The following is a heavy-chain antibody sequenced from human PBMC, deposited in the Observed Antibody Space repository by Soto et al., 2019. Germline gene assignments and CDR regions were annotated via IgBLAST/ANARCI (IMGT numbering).Heavy chain of an antibody. CDR2: INDSGST. Sequence: SETLSLTCAVDGGSFNDDYWSWIRQPPGKGLEWIGEINDSGSTKYNPSLKSRVTISVDTSKNQFSLNLSSVTAADTAVYYCARDQADDYGSNTLYYYGMDVWGQGTTVTVSS. CDR1: GGSFNDDY. D-gene: IGHD4-17*01. CDR3: ARDQADDYGSNTLYYYGMDV. J-gene: IGHJ6*02. V-gene: IGHV4-34*01.